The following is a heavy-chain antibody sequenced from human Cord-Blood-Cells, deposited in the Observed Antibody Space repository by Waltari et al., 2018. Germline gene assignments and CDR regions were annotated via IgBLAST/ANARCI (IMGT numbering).Heavy chain of an antibody. CDR2: ISWNSGSI. CDR1: GFTFDGYA. D-gene: IGHD2-15*01. CDR3: AKAGGGYCSGGSCYEAYYYYYYGMDV. Sequence: GGGLVQPGRSLRLSCAASGFTFDGYAMHWVRQAPGKGLEWVSGISWNSGSIGYADSVKGRFTISRDNAKNSLYLQMNSLRAEDTALYYCAKAGGGYCSGGSCYEAYYYYYYGMDVWGQGTTVTVSS. V-gene: IGHV3-9*01. J-gene: IGHJ6*02.